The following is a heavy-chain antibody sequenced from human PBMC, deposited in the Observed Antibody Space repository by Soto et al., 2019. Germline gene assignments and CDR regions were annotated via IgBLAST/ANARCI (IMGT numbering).Heavy chain of an antibody. CDR3: AKDGSHNFDY. J-gene: IGHJ4*02. Sequence: QVQLVESGGGVVHPGRSLRLSCAASGFTFSLYAMHWVRHAPGKGLEWVALMSYDGSNEYYADSVKGRFTNPRDNSKNTLYLQMNSLRAEDTAVYYCAKDGSHNFDYWGQGTLVTVSS. V-gene: IGHV3-30*18. CDR2: MSYDGSNE. CDR1: GFTFSLYA. D-gene: IGHD1-26*01.